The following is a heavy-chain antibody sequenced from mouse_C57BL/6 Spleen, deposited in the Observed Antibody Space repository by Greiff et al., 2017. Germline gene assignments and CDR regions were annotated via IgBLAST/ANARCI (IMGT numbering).Heavy chain of an antibody. D-gene: IGHD1-1*01. Sequence: QVQLQQSGPELVKPGASVKISCKASGYTFTDYYINWVKQRPGQGLEWIGWICTGSGNTKYNEKFKGKATLTVDTSSRTAYMQLSSLTSEDSAVYFCARSPYGRSKDYWGQGTTLTVSS. V-gene: IGHV1-84*01. J-gene: IGHJ2*01. CDR3: ARSPYGRSKDY. CDR1: GYTFTDYY. CDR2: ICTGSGNT.